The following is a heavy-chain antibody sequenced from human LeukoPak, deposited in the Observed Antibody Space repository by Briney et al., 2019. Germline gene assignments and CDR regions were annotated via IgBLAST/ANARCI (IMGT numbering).Heavy chain of an antibody. Sequence: SETLSLTCAVYGGSFSDYYWTWIRQPPGKGLEWIGEIDHTGGTNYNLSLKSRVTISVDTSKKHLSLRLNSVTAADTAVYYCTRGLVRYLPLGYWGQGTLVTVSS. CDR3: TRGLVRYLPLGY. D-gene: IGHD3-9*01. J-gene: IGHJ4*02. CDR1: GGSFSDYY. CDR2: IDHTGGT. V-gene: IGHV4-34*01.